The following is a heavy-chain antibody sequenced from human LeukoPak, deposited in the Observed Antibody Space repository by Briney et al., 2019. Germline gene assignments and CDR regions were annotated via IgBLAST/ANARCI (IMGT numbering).Heavy chain of an antibody. Sequence: ASVKVSCKTSGYSFTAFYIHWVRQAPGQGLEWMGWIHPRHGDTNYAQKFQGRVTMTRDTSISTAYLDLSSLRSDDTAVYYCARDGDYGTGSYYRGCIGSWGQGTPVTVSS. D-gene: IGHD3-10*01. CDR1: GYSFTAFY. J-gene: IGHJ4*02. CDR2: IHPRHGDT. V-gene: IGHV1-2*02. CDR3: ARDGDYGTGSYYRGCIGS.